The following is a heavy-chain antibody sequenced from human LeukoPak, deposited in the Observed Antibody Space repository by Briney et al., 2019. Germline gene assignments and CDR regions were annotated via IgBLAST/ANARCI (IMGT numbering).Heavy chain of an antibody. J-gene: IGHJ6*02. D-gene: IGHD6-6*01. Sequence: ASVKVSCKASGGTFSSYAISWVRQAPGKGLEWMGGFDPEDGETIYAQKFQGRVTMTEDTSTDTAYMELSSLRSEDTAVYYCATFIIAARRRYYYGMDVWGQGTTVTVSS. CDR1: GGTFSSYA. V-gene: IGHV1-24*01. CDR3: ATFIIAARRRYYYGMDV. CDR2: FDPEDGET.